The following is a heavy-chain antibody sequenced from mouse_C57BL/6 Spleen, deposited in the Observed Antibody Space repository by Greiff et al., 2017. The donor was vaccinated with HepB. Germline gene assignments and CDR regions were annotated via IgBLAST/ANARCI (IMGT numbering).Heavy chain of an antibody. D-gene: IGHD2-4*01. Sequence: EVQGVESGGDLVKPGGSLKLSCAASGFTFSSYGMSWVRQTPDKRLEWVATISSGGSYTYYPDSVKGRFTISRDNAKNTLYLQMSSLKSEDTAMYYCARLGDYDEAYWGQGTLVTVSA. CDR1: GFTFSSYG. CDR2: ISSGGSYT. V-gene: IGHV5-6*01. J-gene: IGHJ3*01. CDR3: ARLGDYDEAY.